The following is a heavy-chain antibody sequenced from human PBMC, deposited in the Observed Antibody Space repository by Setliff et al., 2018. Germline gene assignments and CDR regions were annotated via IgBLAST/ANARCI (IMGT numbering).Heavy chain of an antibody. CDR3: ARTRYGLGGRPY. Sequence: SETLSLTCTVSGDSISGDYWSWIRQPPGKGLEWIGFIHYSGSTNYNPSLKSRVTIALDTTKNQFSRRLSSVTAADTAVYYCARTRYGLGGRPYWGQGTLVTVSS. CDR2: IHYSGST. J-gene: IGHJ4*02. CDR1: GDSISGDY. V-gene: IGHV4-59*01. D-gene: IGHD2-15*01.